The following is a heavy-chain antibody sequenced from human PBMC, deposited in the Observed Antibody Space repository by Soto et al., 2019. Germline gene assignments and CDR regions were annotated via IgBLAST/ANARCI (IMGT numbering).Heavy chain of an antibody. CDR3: ARAYCSGGSCYSGNWFDP. D-gene: IGHD2-15*01. CDR2: IDPSDSYT. V-gene: IGHV5-10-1*01. Sequence: ESLKISCKGSGYSFTSYWISWVRQMPGKGLEWMGRIDPSDSYTNYSPSFQGHVTISADKSISTAYLQWSSLKASDTATYYCARAYCSGGSCYSGNWFDPWGQGTLVTVSS. CDR1: GYSFTSYW. J-gene: IGHJ5*02.